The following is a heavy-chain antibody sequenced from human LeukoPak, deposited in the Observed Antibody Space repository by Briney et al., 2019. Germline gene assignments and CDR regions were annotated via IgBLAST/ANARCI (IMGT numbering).Heavy chain of an antibody. Sequence: GGSLSLSCTASGFTVSSNYMSWVRQAPGKGLEWVSDIYSGGSTYYADSVKGRFTISRENSKNTLYLQMNSLRAEDTALYYCARAGYGYYYYYYTDVWGKGTTVTVSS. V-gene: IGHV3-53*01. CDR1: GFTVSSNY. D-gene: IGHD5-18*01. CDR3: ARAGYGYYYYYYTDV. J-gene: IGHJ6*03. CDR2: IYSGGST.